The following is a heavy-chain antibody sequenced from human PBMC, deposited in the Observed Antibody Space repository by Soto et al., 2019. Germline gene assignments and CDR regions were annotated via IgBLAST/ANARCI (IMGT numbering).Heavy chain of an antibody. J-gene: IGHJ5*02. CDR1: GFTFSSYG. Sequence: PGGSLRLSCAASGFTFSSYGMHWVRQAPGKGLEWVALIYNDGSTKNYADSVKGRFTISRDNSKNTLYLQMNSLRAEDTAMYYCATNNGGSGWSWFGPWGQGTLVTVSS. D-gene: IGHD6-25*01. CDR3: ATNNGGSGWSWFGP. CDR2: IYNDGSTK. V-gene: IGHV3-33*01.